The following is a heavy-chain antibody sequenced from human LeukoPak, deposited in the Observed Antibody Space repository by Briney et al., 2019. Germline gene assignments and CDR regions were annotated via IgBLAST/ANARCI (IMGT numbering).Heavy chain of an antibody. CDR2: ISAHNGNT. J-gene: IGHJ6*02. CDR1: GYTFTSYG. D-gene: IGHD4-17*01. CDR3: ARTGDLDYYYYGMDV. V-gene: IGHV1-18*01. Sequence: GASVKVSCKASGYTFTSYGISWVRQAPGQGLEWMGWISAHNGNTNYAQKLQGRVTMTTDTSTSTAYMELRSLRSDDTAVYYCARTGDLDYYYYGMDVWGQGTTVTVSS.